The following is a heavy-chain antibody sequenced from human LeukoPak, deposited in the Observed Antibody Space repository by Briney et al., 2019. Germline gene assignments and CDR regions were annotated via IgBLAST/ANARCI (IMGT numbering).Heavy chain of an antibody. D-gene: IGHD3-10*01. V-gene: IGHV1-2*02. CDR3: ARDPSGSYYDYYFDY. Sequence: ASVKVSCKASGYTFTGYYMHWVRQAPGQGLEWMGWINPNSGDTNYAQKFQGRVTMTRDTSISTAYMELSRLRSDDTAVYYCARDPSGSYYDYYFDYWGQGTLVTVSS. CDR2: INPNSGDT. CDR1: GYTFTGYY. J-gene: IGHJ4*02.